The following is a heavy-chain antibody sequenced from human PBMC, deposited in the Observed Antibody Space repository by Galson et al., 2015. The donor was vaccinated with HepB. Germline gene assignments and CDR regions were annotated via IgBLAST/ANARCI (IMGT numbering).Heavy chain of an antibody. Sequence: SLRLSCAASGFTVSSHYMSWVRQAPGKGLEWVSVIYDDGSTYYADSVKGRFTISRDNSKNTLYLHMNSLRAEETAVYYCARDFSPFFFDPWGQGTLVTVSS. CDR1: GFTVSSHY. D-gene: IGHD2/OR15-2a*01. V-gene: IGHV3-66*02. J-gene: IGHJ5*02. CDR2: IYDDGST. CDR3: ARDFSPFFFDP.